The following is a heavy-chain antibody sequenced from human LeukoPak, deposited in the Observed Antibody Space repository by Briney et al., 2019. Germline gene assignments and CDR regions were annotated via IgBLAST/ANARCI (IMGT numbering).Heavy chain of an antibody. CDR3: ARVTPYDAFDI. Sequence: GSLRLSCAASEFTFSRFWMSWVRQAPGKGLEWVANINQDGGERNYVDSVKGRFTISRDNAKSSLYLQMNSLRAEDTAVYYCARVTPYDAFDIWGQGTMVTVSS. CDR1: EFTFSRFW. J-gene: IGHJ3*02. CDR2: INQDGGER. V-gene: IGHV3-7*01.